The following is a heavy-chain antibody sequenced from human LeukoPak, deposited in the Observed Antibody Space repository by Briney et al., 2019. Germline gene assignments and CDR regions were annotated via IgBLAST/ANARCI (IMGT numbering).Heavy chain of an antibody. J-gene: IGHJ6*03. CDR3: ARDQLVGVVVVPAAYINYYYYYYMDV. V-gene: IGHV3-7*01. CDR1: GFTFSSYW. Sequence: GGSLRLSCAASGFTFSSYWMSWVRQAPGKGLEWVANIKQDGSEKYYVDSVKGRFTISRDNAKNSLYLQMNSLRAEDTAVYYCARDQLVGVVVVPAAYINYYYYYYMDVWGKGTTVTVSS. CDR2: IKQDGSEK. D-gene: IGHD2-2*01.